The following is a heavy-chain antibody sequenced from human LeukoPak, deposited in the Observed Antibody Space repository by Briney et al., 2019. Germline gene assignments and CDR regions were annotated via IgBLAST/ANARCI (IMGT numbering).Heavy chain of an antibody. CDR3: ARHVSVGIVGATEAFDI. CDR2: IYHSGST. J-gene: IGHJ3*02. V-gene: IGHV4-39*01. Sequence: KSSETLSLTCTVAGGSISSSSYYWGWIRQPPGKGLEWIGSIYHSGSTYYNPSLKSRVTISVDTSKNQFSLKLSSVTAADKAVYYCARHVSVGIVGATEAFDIWGQGTMVTVSS. CDR1: GGSISSSSYY. D-gene: IGHD1-26*01.